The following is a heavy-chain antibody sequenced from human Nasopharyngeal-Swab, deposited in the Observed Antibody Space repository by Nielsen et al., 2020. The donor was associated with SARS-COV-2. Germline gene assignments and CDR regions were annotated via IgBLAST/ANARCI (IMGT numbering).Heavy chain of an antibody. CDR1: GFTFSSYA. Sequence: GESLKISCAASGFTFSSYAMHWVRQAPGKGLEWVAVISYDGINKYYADSVKGRFTISRDNSKNTLYLQMNSLRAEDTAVYYCARDSDGYGDSGGNAFDIWGQGTMVTVSS. CDR2: ISYDGINK. J-gene: IGHJ3*02. V-gene: IGHV3-30-3*01. D-gene: IGHD4-17*01. CDR3: ARDSDGYGDSGGNAFDI.